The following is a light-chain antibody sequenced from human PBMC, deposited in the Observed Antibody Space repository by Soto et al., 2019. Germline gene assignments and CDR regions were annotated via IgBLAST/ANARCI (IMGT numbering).Light chain of an antibody. J-gene: IGLJ2*01. CDR3: SSYTSSSVV. Sequence: QSVLTQPASVSGSPGQSITISCTGTSSDVGGYNYVSWYQQHPGKAPKLMIYEVSNRPSGVSNRLSGSKSGNTASLTISGLQAEDEADYYCSSYTSSSVVFGGGTKLTVL. V-gene: IGLV2-14*01. CDR2: EVS. CDR1: SSDVGGYNY.